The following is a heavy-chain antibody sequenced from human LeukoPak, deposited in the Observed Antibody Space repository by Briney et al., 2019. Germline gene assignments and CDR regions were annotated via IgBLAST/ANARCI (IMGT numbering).Heavy chain of an antibody. V-gene: IGHV3-33*01. CDR2: IWYDGSNK. CDR1: GFTFSSYG. Sequence: PGRSLRLSCAASGFTFSSYGMHWVRQAPGKGLEWVAVIWYDGSNKYYADSVKGRFTISRDNSKNTLYLQMNSLRAEDTAVYYCARGEGYCSGGSCYQSYYGMDVWGQGTTVTVSS. J-gene: IGHJ6*02. D-gene: IGHD2-15*01. CDR3: ARGEGYCSGGSCYQSYYGMDV.